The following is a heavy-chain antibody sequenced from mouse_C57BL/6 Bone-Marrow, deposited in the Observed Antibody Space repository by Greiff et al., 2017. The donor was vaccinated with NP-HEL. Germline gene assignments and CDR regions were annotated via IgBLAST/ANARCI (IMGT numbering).Heavy chain of an antibody. CDR2: IDPRSGNT. J-gene: IGHJ3*01. V-gene: IGHV1-81*01. CDR3: ANYYGSRWAWFAY. D-gene: IGHD1-1*01. CDR1: GYTFTSYG. Sequence: VQLQQSGAELARPGASVKLSCKASGYTFTSYGISWVKQRTGQGLEWIGEIDPRSGNTYYNEKFKGKATLTADKSSSTAYMELRSLTSEDSAVYFCANYYGSRWAWFAYWGQGTLVTVSA.